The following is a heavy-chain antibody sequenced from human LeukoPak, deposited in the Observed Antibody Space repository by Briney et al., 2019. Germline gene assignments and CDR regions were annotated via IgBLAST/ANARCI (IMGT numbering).Heavy chain of an antibody. D-gene: IGHD5-12*01. J-gene: IGHJ4*02. Sequence: GGSLRLSCAASGFTFSDYYMSWIRQAPGKALEWVSYVSSGSSTIYYADSVKGRFTISRDNSKNTLYLQMNSLRAEDTAVYYCARGPSGYHNTGGQGTLVTVSS. CDR1: GFTFSDYY. CDR2: VSSGSSTI. CDR3: ARGPSGYHNT. V-gene: IGHV3-11*04.